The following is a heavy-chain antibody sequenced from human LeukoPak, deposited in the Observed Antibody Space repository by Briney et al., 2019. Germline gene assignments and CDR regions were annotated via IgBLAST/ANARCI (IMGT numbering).Heavy chain of an antibody. Sequence: GRSLRLSCAASGFTFDDYAMHWVRQTPGKGPEYVSGISWNSGSIVYVDSVKGRFTISRDNAKNSLYLQMNSLRAEDTAFYYCTKGAPQASSSWPFDYWGQGTLVTVSS. CDR1: GFTFDDYA. CDR2: ISWNSGSI. D-gene: IGHD6-13*01. J-gene: IGHJ4*02. CDR3: TKGAPQASSSWPFDY. V-gene: IGHV3-9*01.